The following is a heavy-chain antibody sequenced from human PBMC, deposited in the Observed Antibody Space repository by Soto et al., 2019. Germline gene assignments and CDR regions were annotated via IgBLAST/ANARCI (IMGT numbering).Heavy chain of an antibody. CDR1: GFNFDDYS. CDR3: AKVSTKHSWNDGLDS. D-gene: IGHD1-20*01. V-gene: IGHV3-43*01. J-gene: IGHJ4*02. Sequence: GGSLRLSCAASGFNFDDYSMHWVRQAPGKGLEWVSLINWDGSNTYYADSVKGRFTISRDNSRNSVYLEMNSLRTEDTALYLCAKVSTKHSWNDGLDSWGKGTLVTGSS. CDR2: INWDGSNT.